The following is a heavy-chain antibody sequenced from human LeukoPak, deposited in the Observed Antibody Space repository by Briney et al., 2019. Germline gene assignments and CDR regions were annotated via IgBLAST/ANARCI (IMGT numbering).Heavy chain of an antibody. J-gene: IGHJ4*02. CDR2: IYHSGST. D-gene: IGHD2-15*01. V-gene: IGHV4-30-2*01. Sequence: PSQTLSLTCTVSGGSISSGGYYWSWIRQPPGQGLEWIGYIYHSGSTYYNPSLKSRVTISVDRSKNQFSLKLSSVTAADTAVYYCARMTTTPHYWGQGTLVTVSS. CDR3: ARMTTTPHY. CDR1: GGSISSGGYY.